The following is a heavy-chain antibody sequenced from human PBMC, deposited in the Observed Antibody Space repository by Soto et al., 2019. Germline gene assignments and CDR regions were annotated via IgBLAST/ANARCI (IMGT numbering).Heavy chain of an antibody. J-gene: IGHJ6*02. CDR2: IFHDGTA. CDR1: CVSLTSGNW. Sequence: SETLSLTCAVSCVSLTSGNWWTWVRQSPQRGLEYIGEIFHDGTANYYPSFERRVAMSVDTSRNQFSLKLTTVTAADTAVYYYAREFRGGYYYDSSGPQYYGMDVWGQGTTVTVSS. CDR3: AREFRGGYYYDSSGPQYYGMDV. V-gene: IGHV4-4*02. D-gene: IGHD3-22*01.